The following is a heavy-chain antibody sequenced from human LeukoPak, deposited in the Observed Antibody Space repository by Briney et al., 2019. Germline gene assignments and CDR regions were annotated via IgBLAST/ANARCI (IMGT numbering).Heavy chain of an antibody. CDR1: GFTFSSYA. J-gene: IGHJ6*02. Sequence: GRSLSLSCAASGFTFSSYATHWVRQAPGRGLEWVALIRSDTTSKYYADSVKGRFTVSRDNSKKTLYLEMNSLRAEDTAVYHCAKDRDGSGTYEKFLDVWGQGTMVTVSS. CDR2: IRSDTTSK. CDR3: AKDRDGSGTYEKFLDV. V-gene: IGHV3-30*02. D-gene: IGHD3-10*01.